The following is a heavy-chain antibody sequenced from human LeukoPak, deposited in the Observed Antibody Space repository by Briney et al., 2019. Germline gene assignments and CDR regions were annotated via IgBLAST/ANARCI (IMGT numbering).Heavy chain of an antibody. Sequence: ASVKVSCKASGYTFTSYAMHWVRQAPGQRLEWMGWINAGNGNTKYSQKFQGRVTITRDTSASTAYMELSSLGSEDTAVYYCAREIGPDGYFDYWGQGTLVTVSS. D-gene: IGHD5-24*01. CDR3: AREIGPDGYFDY. J-gene: IGHJ4*02. CDR1: GYTFTSYA. CDR2: INAGNGNT. V-gene: IGHV1-3*01.